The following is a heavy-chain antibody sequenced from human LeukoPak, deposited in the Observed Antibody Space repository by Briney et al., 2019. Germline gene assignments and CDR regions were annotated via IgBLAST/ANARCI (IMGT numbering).Heavy chain of an antibody. D-gene: IGHD3-22*01. V-gene: IGHV1-69*04. Sequence: SVKVSCKASGGTFSSYVISWVRQAPGQGLEWMGRIIPILGIANYAQKFQGRVTITADKSTSTAYMELSSLRPEDTAVYYCASPPADYYDSRDYFDYWGQGTLVTVSS. CDR1: GGTFSSYV. CDR3: ASPPADYYDSRDYFDY. CDR2: IIPILGIA. J-gene: IGHJ4*02.